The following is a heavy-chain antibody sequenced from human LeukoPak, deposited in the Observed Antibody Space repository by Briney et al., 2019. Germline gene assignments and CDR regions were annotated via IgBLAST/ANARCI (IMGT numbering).Heavy chain of an antibody. V-gene: IGHV4-34*01. J-gene: IGHJ5*02. CDR3: ARRPYGSGSYYRSFWFDP. Sequence: SETLSLTCAVYGGSFSGYYWSWIRQPPGKGLEWIGEINHSGSTNYNPSLKSRVTISVDTSKNQFSLELSSVTAAGTAVYYCARRPYGSGSYYRSFWFDPWGQGTLVTVSS. D-gene: IGHD3-10*01. CDR1: GGSFSGYY. CDR2: INHSGST.